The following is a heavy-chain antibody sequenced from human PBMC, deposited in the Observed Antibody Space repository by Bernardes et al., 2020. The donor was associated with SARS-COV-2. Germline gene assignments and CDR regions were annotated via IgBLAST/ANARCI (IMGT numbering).Heavy chain of an antibody. Sequence: GGSLRLSCAASGFTFDDYAMHWVRQAPGKGLEWVSGISWNSGSIGYADSVKGRFTISRDNAKNSLYLQMNSLRAEDTALYYCAKLPYGSGSYQIRGDYWGQGTLVTVSS. J-gene: IGHJ4*02. CDR1: GFTFDDYA. CDR2: ISWNSGSI. CDR3: AKLPYGSGSYQIRGDY. V-gene: IGHV3-9*01. D-gene: IGHD3-10*01.